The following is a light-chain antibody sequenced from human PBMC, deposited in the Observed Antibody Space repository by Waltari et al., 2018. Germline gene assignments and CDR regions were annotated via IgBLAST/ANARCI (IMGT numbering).Light chain of an antibody. CDR1: SSHLGSNS. V-gene: IGLV1-51*01. J-gene: IGLJ2*01. CDR2: DNH. Sequence: QSVLTQPPSVSAAPGQRVTISCSGGSSHLGSNSIPWYQNLPGTAPKLLIYDNHKRPPGIPDRFSGSKSGTSVTLDITGLQTGDEADYYCGTWDSNLSAWIFGGGTKLTVL. CDR3: GTWDSNLSAWI.